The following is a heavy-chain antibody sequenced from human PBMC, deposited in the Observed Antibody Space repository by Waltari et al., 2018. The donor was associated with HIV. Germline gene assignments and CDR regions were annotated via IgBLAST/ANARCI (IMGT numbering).Heavy chain of an antibody. V-gene: IGHV2-70*01. Sequence: QVTLRESGPALVKPTQTLTLTCTFSGFSLSAGGMCVSWIRQSPGKALEWLALIDWVDDKSYSTSLRTRLTISKDTSKNQVVLTMTNMDPVDTATYYCARSPLFGKQLDYGMDVWGQGTTVTVSS. CDR3: ARSPLFGKQLDYGMDV. CDR2: IDWVDDK. CDR1: GFSLSAGGMC. J-gene: IGHJ6*02. D-gene: IGHD6-13*01.